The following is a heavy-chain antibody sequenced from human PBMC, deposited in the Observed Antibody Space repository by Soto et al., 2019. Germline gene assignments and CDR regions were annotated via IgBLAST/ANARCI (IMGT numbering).Heavy chain of an antibody. Sequence: LRLSCAASGFTFSSYTMHWVRQTPGRGLEWVAGINWNGGGTCYADSVKGRFTISRDNAKNSLYLQMNSLRAEDTALYYCASSAGSSWYGRGAFDIWGQGTMVTVSS. CDR3: ASSAGSSWYGRGAFDI. CDR2: INWNGGGT. D-gene: IGHD6-13*01. CDR1: GFTFSSYT. J-gene: IGHJ3*02. V-gene: IGHV3-20*04.